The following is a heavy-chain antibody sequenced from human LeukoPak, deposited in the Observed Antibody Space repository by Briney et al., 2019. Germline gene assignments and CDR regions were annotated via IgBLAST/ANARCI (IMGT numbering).Heavy chain of an antibody. D-gene: IGHD6-19*01. CDR3: ARNWDSSGWHYYFDY. V-gene: IGHV4-4*07. CDR2: IYTSGST. CDR1: GGSISSYY. Sequence: PSETLSLTCTVSGGSISSYYWSWIRQPAGKGLEWIGRIYTSGSTNYNPSLKSRVTMSVDTSKNQFSLKLSSVTAADTAVYYCARNWDSSGWHYYFDYWGQGTLVTVSS. J-gene: IGHJ4*02.